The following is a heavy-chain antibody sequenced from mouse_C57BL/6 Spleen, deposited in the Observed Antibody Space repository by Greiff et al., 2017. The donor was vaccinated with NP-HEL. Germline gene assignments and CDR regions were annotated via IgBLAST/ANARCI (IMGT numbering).Heavy chain of an antibody. CDR1: GFTFTDYY. V-gene: IGHV7-3*01. Sequence: DVKLVESGGGLVQPGGSLSLSCAASGFTFTDYYMSWVRQPPGKALEWLGFIRNKANGYTTEYSASVKGRFTISRDNSQSILYLQMNALRAEDSATYYCASVANWDGAMDYWGQGTSVTVSS. J-gene: IGHJ4*01. CDR2: IRNKANGYTT. CDR3: ASVANWDGAMDY. D-gene: IGHD4-1*01.